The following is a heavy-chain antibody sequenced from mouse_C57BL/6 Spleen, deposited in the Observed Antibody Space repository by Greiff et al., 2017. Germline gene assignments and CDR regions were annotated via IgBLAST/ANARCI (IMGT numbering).Heavy chain of an antibody. V-gene: IGHV2-9*01. CDR1: GFPLTSYG. D-gene: IGHD1-1*01. CDR2: IWGGGST. CDR3: AKHDYYGSGFAY. J-gene: IGHJ3*01. Sequence: VKLVESGPGLVAPSQSLSITCTVSGFPLTSYGVDWVRPPPGKGLEWLGVIWGGGSTNDNSALMSRLSISKDNSKSQVFLKMNSLQTDDTAMYYCAKHDYYGSGFAYWGQGTLVTVSA.